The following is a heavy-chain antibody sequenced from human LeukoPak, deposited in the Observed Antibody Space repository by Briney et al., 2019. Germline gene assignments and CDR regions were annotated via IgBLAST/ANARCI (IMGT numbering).Heavy chain of an antibody. V-gene: IGHV4-59*01. D-gene: IGHD6-13*01. CDR3: ARRAGAAAFDY. Sequence: PSEALSLTCTVSGGSISSYYWSWIRQPPGKGLGWIGYIYYSGSTNYNPSLKSRVTISVDTSKNQFSLKLSSVTAADTAVYYCARRAGAAAFDYWGQGTLVTVSS. CDR1: GGSISSYY. J-gene: IGHJ4*02. CDR2: IYYSGST.